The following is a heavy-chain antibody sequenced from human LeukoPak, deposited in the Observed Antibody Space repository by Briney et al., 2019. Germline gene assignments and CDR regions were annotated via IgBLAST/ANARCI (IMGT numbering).Heavy chain of an antibody. CDR1: GFTFNSYW. Sequence: PGGSLRLSCAGSGFTFNSYWMSWVRQAPGQGLEWVANIRQDGSEKDYLDSVKGRFTISRDNTKNSLYLQMNSLRAEDTAVYYCTRDRESGSVVHYYYYMDVWGKGTTVTVSS. D-gene: IGHD1-26*01. V-gene: IGHV3-7*01. CDR3: TRDRESGSVVHYYYYMDV. CDR2: IRQDGSEK. J-gene: IGHJ6*03.